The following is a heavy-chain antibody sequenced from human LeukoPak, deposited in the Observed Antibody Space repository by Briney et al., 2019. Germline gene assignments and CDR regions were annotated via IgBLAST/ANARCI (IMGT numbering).Heavy chain of an antibody. Sequence: GASVNVSFKSSGYTFTIYGISWVRQAPGQGVEWMGWISAYNGNTNYAQKLQGTLTMTTDTSTSTAYMELRSLRSDDTAVYYCARATGYSSGWYYDYWGQGTLVTVSS. D-gene: IGHD6-19*01. V-gene: IGHV1-18*01. J-gene: IGHJ4*02. CDR3: ARATGYSSGWYYDY. CDR2: ISAYNGNT. CDR1: GYTFTIYG.